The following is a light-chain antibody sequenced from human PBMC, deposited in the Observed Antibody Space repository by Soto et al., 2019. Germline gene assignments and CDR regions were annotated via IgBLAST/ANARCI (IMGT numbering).Light chain of an antibody. J-gene: IGKJ4*01. V-gene: IGKV3-20*01. Sequence: EIVLTQSPGTRSLSPGERATLSCRASQSVSSSYLAWYQQKPGQAPRLLIYGASSRATGIPDRFSGSGSGTDFTLTISRLEPEDFVVYYCQQYGSSPLTLTFGGRTKV. CDR2: GAS. CDR3: QQYGSSPLTLT. CDR1: QSVSSSY.